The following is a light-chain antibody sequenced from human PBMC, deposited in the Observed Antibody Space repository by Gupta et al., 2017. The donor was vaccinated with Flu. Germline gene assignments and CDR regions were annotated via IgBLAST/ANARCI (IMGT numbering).Light chain of an antibody. V-gene: IGLV2-14*01. J-gene: IGLJ2*01. CDR2: EVS. Sequence: QSALTQPASVSGSPGQSITISCTGTSSDVGGYNYVSWYQQRPGKAPKPMIYEVSNRPSGVSNRFSGSKSGNTASLTISGLQAEDEADYYCSSYTSSSTKVFGGGTKLTVL. CDR1: SSDVGGYNY. CDR3: SSYTSSSTKV.